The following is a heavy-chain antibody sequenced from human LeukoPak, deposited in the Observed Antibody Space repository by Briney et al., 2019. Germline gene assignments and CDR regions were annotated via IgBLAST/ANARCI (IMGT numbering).Heavy chain of an antibody. D-gene: IGHD2-2*02. CDR1: GYTLTDLS. Sequence: ASVNVSCKVSGYTLTDLSMHWVRQAPGKGLEWMGGFDPEDGETIYAQKFQGRVTMTEDTSTDTAYMELSSLRSEDTAVYYCATLEYCSSTSCYIDDYWGQGTLVTVSS. CDR3: ATLEYCSSTSCYIDDY. CDR2: FDPEDGET. V-gene: IGHV1-24*01. J-gene: IGHJ4*02.